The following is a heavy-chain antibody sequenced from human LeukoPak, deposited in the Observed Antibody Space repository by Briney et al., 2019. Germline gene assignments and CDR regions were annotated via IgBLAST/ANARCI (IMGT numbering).Heavy chain of an antibody. V-gene: IGHV4-34*01. CDR2: INHSGST. CDR3: ARRIRWEYYFDY. J-gene: IGHJ4*02. Sequence: PSETLSLTCAVYGGSFSGDYWSWIRQPPGKGLEWIGEINHSGSTNYNPSLKSRGAISVDTSKNQLSLKLSSVTAADTAVYYCARRIRWEYYFDYWGQGTLVTDSS. D-gene: IGHD1-26*01. CDR1: GGSFSGDY.